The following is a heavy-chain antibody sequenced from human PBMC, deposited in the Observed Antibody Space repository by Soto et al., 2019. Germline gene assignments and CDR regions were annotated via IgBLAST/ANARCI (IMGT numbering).Heavy chain of an antibody. CDR1: GGSISSSNW. D-gene: IGHD2-2*01. Sequence: QVQLQESGPGLVKPSGTLSLTCAVSGGSISSSNWWSWVRQPPGKGLEWMGEIDHSGSTNYNPSLKRRVTISVDKSKNQFSLKLSSVTAADTAVYYCARGVVLVPAAIGTYGMDVWGQGTTVTVSS. J-gene: IGHJ6*02. CDR3: ARGVVLVPAAIGTYGMDV. CDR2: IDHSGST. V-gene: IGHV4-4*02.